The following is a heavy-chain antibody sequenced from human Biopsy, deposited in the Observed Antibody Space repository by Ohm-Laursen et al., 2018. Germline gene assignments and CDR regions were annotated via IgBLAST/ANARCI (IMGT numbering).Heavy chain of an antibody. CDR3: ARDGAGSYHDY. J-gene: IGHJ4*02. D-gene: IGHD3-10*01. V-gene: IGHV3-11*01. Sequence: SLRLSCTASGFTFTDYDISWVRHVPGQGLEWLALISPSSTTIFYADSVKGQFTVSRDNAKNSLYLQMNSLTVEDTAVYYCARDGAGSYHDYWGQGTLVTVSS. CDR1: GFTFTDYD. CDR2: ISPSSTTI.